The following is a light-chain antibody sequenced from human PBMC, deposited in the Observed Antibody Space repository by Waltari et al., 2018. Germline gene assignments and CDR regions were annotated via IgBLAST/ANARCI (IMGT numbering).Light chain of an antibody. CDR1: TSNIGAGFG. Sequence: QSVLTQPPSVSGAPGQRVTFSCTGRTSNIGAGFGVHWYQQLPGTAPKLLIFDNSVRPSGVPDRFSCSKSGTSASLAITGLQAEDEADYYCQSYDRSLSASVFGGGTKLTVL. CDR2: DNS. CDR3: QSYDRSLSASV. V-gene: IGLV1-40*01. J-gene: IGLJ3*02.